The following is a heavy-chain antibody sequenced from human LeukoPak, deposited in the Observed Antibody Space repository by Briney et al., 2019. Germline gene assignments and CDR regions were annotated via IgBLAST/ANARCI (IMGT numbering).Heavy chain of an antibody. V-gene: IGHV3-49*04. CDR3: ARMILWNYFDC. CDR1: GFTFGDYA. D-gene: IGHD2-21*01. J-gene: IGHJ4*02. CDR2: IRSKAFGGTT. Sequence: GGSLRLSCTTSGFTFGDYAMSWVRQAPGKGLEWVGFIRSKAFGGTTEYAASVKGRFTVSRDDSKSIAYLQMSSLKTEDTAVYYCARMILWNYFDCWGQGTLVTVSS.